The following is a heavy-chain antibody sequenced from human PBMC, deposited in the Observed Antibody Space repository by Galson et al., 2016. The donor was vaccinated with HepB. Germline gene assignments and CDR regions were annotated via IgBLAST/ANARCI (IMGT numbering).Heavy chain of an antibody. CDR1: GGSISSYY. D-gene: IGHD1-26*01. CDR2: IYTSGST. CDR3: ARGEAHYYYYGMDV. V-gene: IGHV4-4*07. Sequence: SETLSLTCTVSGGSISSYYWSWIRQPAGKGLEWIGRIYTSGSTNYNPSLKSRVTMSGDTSKNQFSLRLTPVTAADAAVYYCARGEAHYYYYGMDVWGKGTTVTVSS. J-gene: IGHJ6*04.